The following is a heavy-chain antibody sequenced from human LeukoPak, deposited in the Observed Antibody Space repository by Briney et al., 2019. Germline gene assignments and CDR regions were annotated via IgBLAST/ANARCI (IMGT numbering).Heavy chain of an antibody. CDR1: GGTFSSYA. V-gene: IGHV1-69*05. J-gene: IGHJ4*02. D-gene: IGHD3-9*01. CDR3: ARSPPDIXXXXXNXXXXY. Sequence: ASVKVSCKASGGTFSSYAISWVRQAPGQGLEWMGGITPIFGTANYAQKFQGRVTITTDESTSTAYMELSSLRSEDTAVYYCARSPPDIXXXXXNXXXXYXGQGTLVTVSS. CDR2: ITPIFGTA.